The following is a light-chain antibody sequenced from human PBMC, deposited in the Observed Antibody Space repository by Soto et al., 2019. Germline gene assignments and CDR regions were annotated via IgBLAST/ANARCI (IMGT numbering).Light chain of an antibody. CDR3: TSYTFSSTVV. CDR2: EVS. CDR1: SSDVGGYNY. Sequence: QSVLTQSASVSGSPGQSITISCTGTSSDVGGYNYVSWYQQHPGKAPKLIIYEVSNRPSGISNRFSGSKSGNTASLTISGLQAEDEADYYCTSYTFSSTVVFGGGTKVTVL. J-gene: IGLJ2*01. V-gene: IGLV2-14*01.